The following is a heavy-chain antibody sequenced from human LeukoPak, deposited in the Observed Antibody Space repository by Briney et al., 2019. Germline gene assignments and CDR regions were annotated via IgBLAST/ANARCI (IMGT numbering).Heavy chain of an antibody. CDR3: AISSSGPFDY. CDR1: GGSFSGYY. J-gene: IGHJ4*02. D-gene: IGHD6-6*01. CDR2: INHSGST. V-gene: IGHV4-34*01. Sequence: SETLSLTCAVYGGSFSGYYWSWIRQPPGKGLEWIGEINHSGSTNYNPSLKSRVTISVDTSKNQFSLKLSSVTAADTAVYYCAISSSGPFDYWGQGTLVTVSS.